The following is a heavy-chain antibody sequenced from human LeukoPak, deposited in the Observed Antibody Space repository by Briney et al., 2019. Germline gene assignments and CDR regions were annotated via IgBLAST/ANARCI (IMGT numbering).Heavy chain of an antibody. V-gene: IGHV1-18*01. CDR2: ISAYNGNT. CDR3: ARDRFTRSSGYYYPFDY. D-gene: IGHD3-22*01. CDR1: GYTFTSYG. Sequence: ASVKVSCKASGYTFTSYGISWVRQAPGQGLEWMGWISAYNGNTNYAQKLQGRVTMTTDTSTSTAYMELISLRSEDTAVYYCARDRFTRSSGYYYPFDYWGQGTLVTVSS. J-gene: IGHJ4*02.